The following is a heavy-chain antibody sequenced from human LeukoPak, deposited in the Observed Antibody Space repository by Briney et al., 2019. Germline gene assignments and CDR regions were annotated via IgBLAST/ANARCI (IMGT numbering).Heavy chain of an antibody. J-gene: IGHJ4*02. V-gene: IGHV3-48*03. CDR2: ISGSGSTK. CDR1: GFNFSSNE. CDR3: ARTLSGYSSE. Sequence: PGGSLRLSCAASGFNFSSNEMSWVRQAPGKGLEWVSYISGSGSTKYYADSVKGRFTISRDNAKNSLYLQMNSLRAEDTAVYYCARTLSGYSSEWGQGTLVTVSS. D-gene: IGHD6-19*01.